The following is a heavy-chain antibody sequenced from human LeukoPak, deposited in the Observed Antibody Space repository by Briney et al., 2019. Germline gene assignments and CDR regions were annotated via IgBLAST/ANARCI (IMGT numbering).Heavy chain of an antibody. CDR1: GFSLSTSGVG. CDR3: AHRLDYGGSDY. CDR2: IYFNDDK. J-gene: IGHJ4*02. Sequence: SGPTLVKPTQTLTLTCTFSGFSLSTSGVGVEWIRQPPGKALEWLALIYFNDDKRFSPSLKSRLTITKDTSKNQVVLTMTNMDPVDTATYYCAHRLDYGGSDYWGQGTLVTVSS. V-gene: IGHV2-5*01. D-gene: IGHD4-23*01.